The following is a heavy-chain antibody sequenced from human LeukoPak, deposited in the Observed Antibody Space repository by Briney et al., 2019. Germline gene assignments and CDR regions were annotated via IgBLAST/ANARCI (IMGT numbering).Heavy chain of an antibody. Sequence: ASVKVSCKASGYTFTSYDINWVRQATGQGLEWMGWMNPNSGNTGYAQKFQGRVTITRNTSISTAYMELSSLRSEDTAVYYCARWTTVTGAFDYWGQGTLVTVSS. CDR2: MNPNSGNT. CDR1: GYTFTSYD. V-gene: IGHV1-8*03. D-gene: IGHD4-17*01. CDR3: ARWTTVTGAFDY. J-gene: IGHJ4*02.